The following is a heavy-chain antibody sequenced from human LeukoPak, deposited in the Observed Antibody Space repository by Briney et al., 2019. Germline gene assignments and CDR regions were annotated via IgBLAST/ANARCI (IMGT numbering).Heavy chain of an antibody. CDR3: ARLDYDYVWGSYRHNWFDP. Sequence: SETLSLTCTVSGGSISSSSYYWGWIRQPPGKGLEWIGSIYYSGSTYHNPSLKSRVTISVDTSKNQFSLKLSSVTAADTAVYYCARLDYDYVWGSYRHNWFDPWGQGTLVAVSS. CDR2: IYYSGST. V-gene: IGHV4-39*01. CDR1: GGSISSSSYY. J-gene: IGHJ5*02. D-gene: IGHD3-16*02.